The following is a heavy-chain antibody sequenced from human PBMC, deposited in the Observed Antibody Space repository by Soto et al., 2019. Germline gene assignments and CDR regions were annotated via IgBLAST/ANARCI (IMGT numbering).Heavy chain of an antibody. D-gene: IGHD6-19*01. CDR1: GFTFNTYC. CDR2: INPAVNVG. Sequence: XVCLRLSCAASGFTFNTYCVNWVRHVPGKGLEWVANINPAVNVGTYVDSVKGRFTISRDNAKKSLFLQMNSLRVEDTDVYYCAGWGNANYWGQGIVVTVSS. V-gene: IGHV3-7*01. CDR3: AGWGNANY. J-gene: IGHJ4*02.